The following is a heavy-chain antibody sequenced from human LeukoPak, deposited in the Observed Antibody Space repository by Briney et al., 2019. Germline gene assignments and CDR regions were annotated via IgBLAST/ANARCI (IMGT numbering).Heavy chain of an antibody. CDR1: GGSISSGDYY. J-gene: IGHJ4*02. V-gene: IGHV4-30-4*01. D-gene: IGHD3-22*01. CDR2: IYYSGST. Sequence: SQTLSLTCTVSGGSISSGDYYWSWIRQPPGKGLEWIGYIYYSGSTYYNPSLKSRVTISVDTSKNQFSLKLSSVTAADTAVYYCAREGRHYDSSGPDYWGQGTLVTVSS. CDR3: AREGRHYDSSGPDY.